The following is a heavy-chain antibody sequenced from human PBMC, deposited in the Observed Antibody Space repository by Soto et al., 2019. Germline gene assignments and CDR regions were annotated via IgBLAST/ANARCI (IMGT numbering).Heavy chain of an antibody. J-gene: IGHJ6*03. D-gene: IGHD3-16*01. CDR3: AREAVRSYYYYYLDV. CDR1: GYTFTSYG. V-gene: IGHV1-18*01. Sequence: QVQLVQSGAEVKKPGASVKVSCKASGYTFTSYGISWVRQAPGQGLEWMGWISAYNGNTNYAQKLQGRVTMTTDTATITAYMERRSLRSDDTAVYYSAREAVRSYYYYYLDVWGKGTTVTVSS. CDR2: ISAYNGNT.